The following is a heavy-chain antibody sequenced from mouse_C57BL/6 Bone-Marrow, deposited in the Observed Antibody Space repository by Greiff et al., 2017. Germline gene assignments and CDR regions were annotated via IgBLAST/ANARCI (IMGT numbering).Heavy chain of an antibody. D-gene: IGHD2-5*01. CDR2: IYPGSGNT. CDR1: GYSFTSYY. CDR3: ASPSYYSNWYFDV. Sequence: VQLQQSGPELVKPGASVKISCKASGYSFTSYYIHWVKQRPGKGLEWIGWIYPGSGNTKYNEKFKGKATLTAVTSSSTAYMQLSSLTAEDSAVYDWASPSYYSNWYFDVWGTGTTVTVSA. J-gene: IGHJ1*03. V-gene: IGHV1-66*01.